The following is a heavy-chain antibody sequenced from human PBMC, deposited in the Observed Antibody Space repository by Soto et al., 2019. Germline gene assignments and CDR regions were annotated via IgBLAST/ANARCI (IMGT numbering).Heavy chain of an antibody. D-gene: IGHD6-19*01. V-gene: IGHV3-30*18. CDR2: ISFDGSYK. CDR1: GFTFSTYG. Sequence: QVQLVESGGGVVQPGRSLRLSCAGSGFTFSTYGIHWVRQAPGKGLEWVAVISFDGSYKYYADSVKGRFTVSRDNSKNTLYLQMSSLRAEDTAVYYCAKDWAPSSAAYYFDYWGQGNLVTVSS. J-gene: IGHJ4*02. CDR3: AKDWAPSSAAYYFDY.